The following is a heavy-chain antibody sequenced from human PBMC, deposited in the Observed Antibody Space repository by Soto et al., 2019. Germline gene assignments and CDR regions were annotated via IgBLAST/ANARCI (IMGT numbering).Heavy chain of an antibody. V-gene: IGHV3-23*01. CDR1: GFTFSSYV. CDR3: AKDKGSTYNYFDSSGFYRRDAFDI. CDR2: IFRSGYNT. Sequence: EVQLLESGGGLVQPGGSLRLSCAASGFTFSSYVMSWVRQAPGKGLEWVSAIFRSGYNTYYADSVNGRFTISRDNSKTTLHLQMNSLRAEDTAVYYCAKDKGSTYNYFDSSGFYRRDAFDIWGQGTMVTVSS. D-gene: IGHD3-22*01. J-gene: IGHJ3*02.